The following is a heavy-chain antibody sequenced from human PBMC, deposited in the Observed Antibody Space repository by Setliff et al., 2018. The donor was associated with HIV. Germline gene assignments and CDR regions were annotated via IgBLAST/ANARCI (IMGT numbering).Heavy chain of an antibody. D-gene: IGHD3-10*01. CDR2: IYSSGSP. J-gene: IGHJ6*03. Sequence: SETLSLTCTVSNGSISGYYWSWIRQSPGKGLEWIGYIYSSGSPNYNPSLKSRVTISVDTSKNQFSLKLTSVTAVDTAAYYCARSTVGIRGAVRGYYYYYMDVWGKGTTVTVSS. CDR1: NGSISGYY. CDR3: ARSTVGIRGAVRGYYYYYMDV. V-gene: IGHV4-4*09.